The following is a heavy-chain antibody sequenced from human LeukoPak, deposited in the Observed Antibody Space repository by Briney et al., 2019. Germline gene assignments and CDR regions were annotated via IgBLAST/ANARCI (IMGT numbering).Heavy chain of an antibody. V-gene: IGHV1-24*01. CDR1: GYTLTELS. CDR2: FDPEDGET. D-gene: IGHD3-9*01. J-gene: IGHJ4*02. CDR3: ATVDDILTGYSFDY. Sequence: ASVKVSCTVSGYTLTELSMHWVRQAPGKGLEWMGGFDPEDGETIYAQKFQGRVTMTEDTSTDTAYMELSSLRSEDTAVYCCATVDDILTGYSFDYWGQGTLVTVSS.